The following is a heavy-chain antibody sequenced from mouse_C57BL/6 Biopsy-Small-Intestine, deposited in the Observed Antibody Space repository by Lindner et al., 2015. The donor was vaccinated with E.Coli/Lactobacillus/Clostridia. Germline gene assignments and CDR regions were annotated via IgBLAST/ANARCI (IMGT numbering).Heavy chain of an antibody. CDR3: ARDYGNLFYALDF. CDR1: GYTFTDYN. CDR2: FNPYNGGT. D-gene: IGHD2-1*01. Sequence: VQLQESGPELVKPGASVKMSCKASGYTFTDYNMHWVKQSHGQSLEWIGYFNPYNGGTSYNQKFKGKATLTLNESSSTAFMDLRSLTSDDSAVYYCARDYGNLFYALDFWGQGTSVTVSS. V-gene: IGHV1-22*01. J-gene: IGHJ4*01.